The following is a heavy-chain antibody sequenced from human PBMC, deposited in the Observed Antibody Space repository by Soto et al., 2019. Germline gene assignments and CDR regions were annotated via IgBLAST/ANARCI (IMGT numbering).Heavy chain of an antibody. D-gene: IGHD6-19*01. V-gene: IGHV1-18*01. J-gene: IGHJ6*02. CDR1: GYTFTSYG. Sequence: GASVKVSCKASGYTFTSYGISWVRQAPGQGLEWMGWISAYNGNTNYAQKLQGRVTMTTDTSTSTAYMELRSLRSDDTAVYYCARDLAVAGTDYYYYGMDVWGQGTTVTVSS. CDR2: ISAYNGNT. CDR3: ARDLAVAGTDYYYYGMDV.